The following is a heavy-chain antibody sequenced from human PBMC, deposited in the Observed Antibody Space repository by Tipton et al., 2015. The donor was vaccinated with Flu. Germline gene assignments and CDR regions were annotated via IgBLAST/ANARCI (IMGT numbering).Heavy chain of an antibody. V-gene: IGHV4-61*02. J-gene: IGHJ4*02. Sequence: TLSLTCTVSGGSISSGSYYWTWIRQPAGKGLEWIGRIHSSGRTSYNPSFKSRVTISVDTSKNQFSLRLTSVTAADTAVYYCAREREFSYGYGFDYWGQGTLVTISS. CDR1: GGSISSGSYY. CDR2: IHSSGRT. CDR3: AREREFSYGYGFDY. D-gene: IGHD5-18*01.